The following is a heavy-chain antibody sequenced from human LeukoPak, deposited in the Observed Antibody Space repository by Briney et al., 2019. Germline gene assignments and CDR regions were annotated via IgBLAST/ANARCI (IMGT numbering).Heavy chain of an antibody. D-gene: IGHD3-3*01. Sequence: PGASVKVSCKASGGTFSSYAISWVRQAPGQGLEWMGGIIPIFGTANYAQKFQGRVTITADESTSTAYMELSSLRSEDTAVYYCARSRGGVSYYDFWSGYPFDYWVQGTLVTVSS. J-gene: IGHJ4*02. CDR3: ARSRGGVSYYDFWSGYPFDY. CDR1: GGTFSSYA. CDR2: IIPIFGTA. V-gene: IGHV1-69*01.